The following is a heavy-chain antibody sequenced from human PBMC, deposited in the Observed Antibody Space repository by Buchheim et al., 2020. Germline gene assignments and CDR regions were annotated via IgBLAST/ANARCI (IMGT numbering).Heavy chain of an antibody. J-gene: IGHJ6*02. CDR3: AREVRLSSIFGVVSYYYYGMDV. CDR2: IWYDGSNK. V-gene: IGHV3-33*01. Sequence: QVQLVESGGGVVQPGRSLRLSCAASGFTFSSYGMHWVRQAPGKGLEWVAVIWYDGSNKYYADSVKGRFTISRDNSKKTLYLQMNSLRAEDTAVYYCAREVRLSSIFGVVSYYYYGMDVWGQGTT. D-gene: IGHD3-3*01. CDR1: GFTFSSYG.